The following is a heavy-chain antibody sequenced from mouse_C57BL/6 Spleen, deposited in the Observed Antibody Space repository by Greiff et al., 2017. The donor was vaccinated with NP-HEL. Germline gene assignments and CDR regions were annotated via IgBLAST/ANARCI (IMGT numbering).Heavy chain of an antibody. Sequence: EVQLQQSGAELVRPGASVKLSCTASGFNIKDDYMHWVKQRPEQGLEWIGWIDPENGDTEYASKFQGKATITADTSSNTAYLQLSSLTSEDTAVYYCTTKGSSSAWFAYWVQGTLVTVSA. V-gene: IGHV14-4*01. CDR3: TTKGSSSAWFAY. J-gene: IGHJ3*01. D-gene: IGHD1-1*01. CDR2: IDPENGDT. CDR1: GFNIKDDY.